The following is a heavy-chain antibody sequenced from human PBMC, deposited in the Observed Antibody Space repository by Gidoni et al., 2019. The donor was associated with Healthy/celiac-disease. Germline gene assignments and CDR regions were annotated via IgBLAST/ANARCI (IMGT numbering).Heavy chain of an antibody. Sequence: QVQLVESGGGVVQPGRSLRLSCAASGFTFSSYAMHWVRQAPGKGLEWVAVISYDGSNKYYADSVKGRFTISRDNSKNTLYLQMNSLRAEDTAVYYCARGGSNTSFYYYYGMDVWGQGTTVTVCS. V-gene: IGHV3-30*04. CDR1: GFTFSSYA. D-gene: IGHD2-2*01. CDR2: ISYDGSNK. CDR3: ARGGSNTSFYYYYGMDV. J-gene: IGHJ6*02.